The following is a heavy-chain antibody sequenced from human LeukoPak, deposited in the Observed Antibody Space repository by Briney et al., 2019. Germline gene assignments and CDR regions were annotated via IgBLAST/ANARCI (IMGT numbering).Heavy chain of an antibody. J-gene: IGHJ5*02. D-gene: IGHD3-10*01. V-gene: IGHV4-39*07. CDR3: ARYSALRGSGSYYKAVKVLDP. CDR2: IYYSGST. CDR1: GGSISSNSYY. Sequence: PSETLSLTCTVSGGSISSNSYYWGWIRQPPGKGLEWIGSIYYSGSTYYNPSLKSRVTISVDTSKNQFSLKLSSVTAADTAVYYCARYSALRGSGSYYKAVKVLDPWGQGTLVTVSS.